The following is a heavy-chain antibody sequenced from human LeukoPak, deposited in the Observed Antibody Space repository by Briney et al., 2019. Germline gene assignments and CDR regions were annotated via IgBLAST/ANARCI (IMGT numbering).Heavy chain of an antibody. Sequence: GGSLRLSCAASGFTFSSYEMNWVRQAPGKGLEWLSYISTSGRTTYYASSVKGRFTICRDNAKNLLYLQLNSLRAEDTAVYFCARSVDTAMLLDQWGQGTLVTVSS. V-gene: IGHV3-48*03. D-gene: IGHD5-18*01. J-gene: IGHJ4*02. CDR1: GFTFSSYE. CDR2: ISTSGRTT. CDR3: ARSVDTAMLLDQ.